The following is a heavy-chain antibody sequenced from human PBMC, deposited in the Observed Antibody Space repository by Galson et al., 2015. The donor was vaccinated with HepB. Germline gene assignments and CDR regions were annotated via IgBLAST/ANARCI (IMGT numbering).Heavy chain of an antibody. CDR2: IKPDGTEK. Sequence: SLRLSCAASGFTFSIFWMSWVRQAPGKGLEWIGNIKPDGTEKYYADSMKGRFTIYRDNARNSVYLQIYNVRADDTAVYYCTSTSMASPGHHWGQGTLVTVSS. V-gene: IGHV3-7*03. D-gene: IGHD6-13*01. CDR3: TSTSMASPGHH. J-gene: IGHJ4*02. CDR1: GFTFSIFW.